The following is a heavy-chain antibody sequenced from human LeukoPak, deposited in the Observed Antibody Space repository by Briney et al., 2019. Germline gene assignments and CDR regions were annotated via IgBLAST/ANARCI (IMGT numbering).Heavy chain of an antibody. CDR2: ISAYNGNT. CDR1: GYTFTSYD. V-gene: IGHV1-18*01. Sequence: GASVKVPCKASGYTFTSYDISWVRQAPGQGLEWMGWISAYNGNTNYAQKLQGRVTMTTDTSTSTAYMELRSLRSDDTAVYYCARKEDDFWSGYYPEYFQHWGQGTLVTVSS. J-gene: IGHJ1*01. D-gene: IGHD3-3*01. CDR3: ARKEDDFWSGYYPEYFQH.